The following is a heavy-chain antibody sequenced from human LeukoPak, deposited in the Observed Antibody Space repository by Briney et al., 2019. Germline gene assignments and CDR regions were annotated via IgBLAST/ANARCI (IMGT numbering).Heavy chain of an antibody. J-gene: IGHJ4*02. CDR1: GFTFSSYA. CDR3: VNEIRPNDY. Sequence: GGSLRLSCAASGFTFSSYAMSWVRQAPGKGLEWVSAISGSDGSTYYADSVKGRFTISRDNSKNTLDLQMNSLRAEDTAVYYCVNEIRPNDYWGQGTQVTVSS. CDR2: ISGSDGST. D-gene: IGHD4-17*01. V-gene: IGHV3-23*01.